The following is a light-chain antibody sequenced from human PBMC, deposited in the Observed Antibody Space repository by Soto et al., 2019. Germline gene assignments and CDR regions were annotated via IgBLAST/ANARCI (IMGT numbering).Light chain of an antibody. J-gene: IGLJ1*01. CDR1: ISDFVVYNY. V-gene: IGLV2-14*01. CDR3: SSHTISSALQV. CDR2: VVS. Sequence: QSVLTQPASVSGSPGQSITISCTGTISDFVVYNYVSWYQQHPGKAPKLMIYVVSNRPSGVSNRFSGSKSGNTASLTISGLQADDEADYYCSSHTISSALQVFGTGTKVTVL.